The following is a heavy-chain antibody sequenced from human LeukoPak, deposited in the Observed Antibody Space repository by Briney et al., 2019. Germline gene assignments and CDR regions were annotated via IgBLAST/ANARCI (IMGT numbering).Heavy chain of an antibody. CDR1: GFTFSSYW. D-gene: IGHD3-10*01. Sequence: GGSLRLSCAASGFTFSSYWMSWVRQAPGKGLEWVAVIWYDGSNKYYADSVKGRFTISRDNSKNTLYLQMNSLRAEDTAVYYCARVQGSGVWIDMDVWGQGTTVTVSS. CDR3: ARVQGSGVWIDMDV. V-gene: IGHV3-33*08. J-gene: IGHJ6*02. CDR2: IWYDGSNK.